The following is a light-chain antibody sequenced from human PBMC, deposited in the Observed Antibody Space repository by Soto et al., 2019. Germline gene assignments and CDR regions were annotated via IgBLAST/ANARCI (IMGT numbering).Light chain of an antibody. CDR1: QDISSW. V-gene: IGKV1D-16*01. J-gene: IGKJ1*01. Sequence: DIQMTQSPSSLSASVGDRVTITCRASQDISSWLAWYQQRPEEAPRSLIYAASNLRSEVPSRFSGRGSGTDFTLTISSLLPEDFATYYCQQYNSYPWTFGQGTKVEIK. CDR3: QQYNSYPWT. CDR2: AAS.